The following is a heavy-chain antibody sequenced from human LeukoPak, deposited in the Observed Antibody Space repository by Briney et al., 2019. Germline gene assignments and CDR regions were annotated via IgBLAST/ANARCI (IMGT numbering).Heavy chain of an antibody. Sequence: PSETLSLTCTLSGDSITSDTYSWSWIRQPAGMQLEWIGRIYTSGTTNYNPSLRSRVTMSVDTSKNQFSLKLSSVTAADTAVYYCARRGSPSYNWNYVRYFDYWGQGTLVTVSS. CDR1: GDSITSDTYS. V-gene: IGHV4-61*02. D-gene: IGHD1-7*01. CDR3: ARRGSPSYNWNYVRYFDY. J-gene: IGHJ4*02. CDR2: IYTSGTT.